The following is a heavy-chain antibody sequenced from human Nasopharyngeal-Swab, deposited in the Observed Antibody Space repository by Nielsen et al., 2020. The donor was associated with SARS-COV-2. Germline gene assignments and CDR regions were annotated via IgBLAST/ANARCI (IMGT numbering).Heavy chain of an antibody. Sequence: GESLKISCVASGITFSSYWMHWVRQAPGKGLVWVSHINSDGSSTSYADSVKGRFTISRDNAKNTLYLQMNSLRADDTAVYYCAGIPLSTTVVYDTFDYWGQGTLVTVSS. D-gene: IGHD4-23*01. V-gene: IGHV3-74*01. CDR3: AGIPLSTTVVYDTFDY. CDR2: INSDGSST. J-gene: IGHJ4*02. CDR1: GITFSSYW.